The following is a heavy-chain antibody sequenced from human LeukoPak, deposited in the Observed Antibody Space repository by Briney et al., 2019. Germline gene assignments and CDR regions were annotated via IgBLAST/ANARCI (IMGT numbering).Heavy chain of an antibody. CDR3: ARLYCSGGSCYQVPDY. CDR2: IYYSGST. D-gene: IGHD2-15*01. CDR1: GGSISSSSYY. J-gene: IGHJ4*02. V-gene: IGHV4-39*01. Sequence: SETLSLTCTVSGGSISSSSYYWGWIRQPPGKGLEWIGSIYYSGSTYYNPSLKSRVTISVDTSKNQFSLKLSSVTAADTAVYYCARLYCSGGSCYQVPDYWGQGTLVTVSS.